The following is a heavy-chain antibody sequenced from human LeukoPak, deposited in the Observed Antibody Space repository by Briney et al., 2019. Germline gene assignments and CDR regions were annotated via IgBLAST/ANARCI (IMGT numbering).Heavy chain of an antibody. V-gene: IGHV4-59*01. CDR3: ARGDYYYDSSGYDIAEYFQH. CDR2: IYYSGST. J-gene: IGHJ1*01. CDR1: GGSISSYY. Sequence: SETLSLTCTVSGGSISSYYWSWIRQPPGKGLEWIGYIYYSGSTNYNPSLKSRVTISVDTSKNQFSLRLSSVTAADTAVYYCARGDYYYDSSGYDIAEYFQHWGQGTLVTVSS. D-gene: IGHD3-22*01.